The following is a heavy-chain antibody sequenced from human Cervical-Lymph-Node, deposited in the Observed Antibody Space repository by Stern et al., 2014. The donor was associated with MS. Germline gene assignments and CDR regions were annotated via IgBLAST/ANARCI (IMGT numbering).Heavy chain of an antibody. J-gene: IGHJ6*02. V-gene: IGHV1-46*01. D-gene: IGHD5/OR15-5a*01. Sequence: VQLVQSWAQVKKPGASVKVSCKGSGYTFIRYYIHWVRQAPGQGLEWMGIVNANGGSARYAQKFQGRVTMASDTSTSTVSMELSSLRSEDTAVYYCATLYDSSGNYGMEVWGQGTTVIVSS. CDR1: GYTFIRYY. CDR3: ATLYDSSGNYGMEV. CDR2: VNANGGSA.